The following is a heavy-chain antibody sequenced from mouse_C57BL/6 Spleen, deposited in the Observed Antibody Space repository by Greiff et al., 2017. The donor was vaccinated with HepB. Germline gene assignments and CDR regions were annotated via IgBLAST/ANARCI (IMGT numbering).Heavy chain of an antibody. CDR3: ARSIYDYVLAY. J-gene: IGHJ3*01. CDR2: IYPSDSET. V-gene: IGHV1-61*01. CDR1: GYTFTSYW. D-gene: IGHD2-4*01. Sequence: VQLQQPGAELVRPGSSVKLSCKASGYTFTSYWMDWVKQRPGQGLEWIGNIYPSDSETHYNQKFKDKATLTVDKSSSTAYMQLSSLTSEDSAVYYCARSIYDYVLAYWGQGTLVTVSA.